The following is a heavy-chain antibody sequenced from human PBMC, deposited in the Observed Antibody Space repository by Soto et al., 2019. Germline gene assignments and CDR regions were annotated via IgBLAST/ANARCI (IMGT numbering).Heavy chain of an antibody. Sequence: GGSLRLSCAGSGFTFSSYGIHWVRQAPDKGLEWVALISYDGGNEKYTESVKDRFTISRDDSHNVAYLQMSSLRTEDTAMYYCAKDRYSGTYPTDFDYWGQGSLVTVSS. CDR2: ISYDGGNE. V-gene: IGHV3-30*18. D-gene: IGHD1-26*01. CDR3: AKDRYSGTYPTDFDY. CDR1: GFTFSSYG. J-gene: IGHJ4*02.